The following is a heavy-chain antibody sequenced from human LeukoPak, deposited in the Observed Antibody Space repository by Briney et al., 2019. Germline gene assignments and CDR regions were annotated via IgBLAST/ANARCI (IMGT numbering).Heavy chain of an antibody. CDR1: GFTFSSYA. CDR3: AKDGYSGSYYLYYYYYMDV. Sequence: GGSLRLSCAASGFTFSSYAMTWVRQAPGRGGEGVSGISGSGCRTDYADSVKARFTNSRDNSTITLSRLMNNLRAEDTPVYYCAKDGYSGSYYLYYYYYMDVWGKGTTVIISS. CDR2: ISGSGCRT. D-gene: IGHD1-26*01. V-gene: IGHV3-23*01. J-gene: IGHJ6*03.